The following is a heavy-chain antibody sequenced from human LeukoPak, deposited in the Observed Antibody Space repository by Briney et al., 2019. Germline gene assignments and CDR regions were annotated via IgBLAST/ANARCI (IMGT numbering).Heavy chain of an antibody. Sequence: GGSLRLSCAASGFTFSSYAMSWVRQAPGKGLEWVSAISGSGGSTYYADSVKGRFTISRDNSKNTLYLQMNSLRAEDTAVYYCAKDRSSLYEAYYFDYWGRGTLVTVSS. CDR2: ISGSGGST. CDR3: AKDRSSLYEAYYFDY. CDR1: GFTFSSYA. D-gene: IGHD6-13*01. J-gene: IGHJ4*02. V-gene: IGHV3-23*01.